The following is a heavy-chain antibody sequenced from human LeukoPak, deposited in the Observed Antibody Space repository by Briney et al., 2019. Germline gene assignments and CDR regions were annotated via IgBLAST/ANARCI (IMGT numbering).Heavy chain of an antibody. V-gene: IGHV1-69*06. CDR3: ARDLGSDYFDY. Sequence: ASVKVSCKASGGTFSSYAISWVRQAPGQGLEWMGRIIPIFGTANYAQKFQGRVTITADKSTSTAYMELSSLRSEDTAVYYCARDLGSDYFDYWGQGTLVTVSS. CDR2: IIPIFGTA. CDR1: GGTFSSYA. J-gene: IGHJ4*02. D-gene: IGHD3-16*01.